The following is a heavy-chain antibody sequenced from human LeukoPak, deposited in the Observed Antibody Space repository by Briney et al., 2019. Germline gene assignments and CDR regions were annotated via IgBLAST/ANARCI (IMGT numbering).Heavy chain of an antibody. CDR2: LYSDGNT. CDR3: ARGVEPLAANTLAY. CDR1: GFTVITNV. D-gene: IGHD1-14*01. Sequence: GGSLRLSCAASGFTVITNVMTWVRQAPGKGLEWVSVLYSDGNTKYADSVQGRFTISRDNSKNTLYIEMNSLSPDDTAVYYCARGVEPLAANTLAYWGQGTLVTVSS. V-gene: IGHV3-53*01. J-gene: IGHJ4*02.